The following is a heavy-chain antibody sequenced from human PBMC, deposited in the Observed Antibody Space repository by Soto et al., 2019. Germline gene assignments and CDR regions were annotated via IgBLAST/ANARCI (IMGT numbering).Heavy chain of an antibody. J-gene: IGHJ5*02. CDR2: IFYAGNT. V-gene: IGHV4-39*01. CDR1: GGSISSSRSY. D-gene: IGHD6-13*01. Sequence: QLQLQESGPGLVKPSETLSLTCNVSGGSISSSRSYWAWFRQPPGKELEWIANIFYAGNTYYNPSLKSRVTVAVDTSKNQFSLKLDLVTAADTAVYYCARQAAAPGIDLWFDPWGQGTLVTVSS. CDR3: ARQAAAPGIDLWFDP.